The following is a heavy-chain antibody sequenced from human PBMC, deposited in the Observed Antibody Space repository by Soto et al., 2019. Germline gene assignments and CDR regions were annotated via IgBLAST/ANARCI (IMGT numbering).Heavy chain of an antibody. D-gene: IGHD2-15*01. Sequence: QVRLVESGGGVVQPGGSLRLSCATSGFRLSSYAMHWVRQAPGKGLEWVALMSYDESKKYYADSVKGRFTISRDTSKNTLVLEMNNLRVDDTAVYYCVKDRRDGDFMHILVVDFWGQGALVTVSS. CDR1: GFRLSSYA. CDR2: MSYDESKK. J-gene: IGHJ4*02. CDR3: VKDRRDGDFMHILVVDF. V-gene: IGHV3-30*18.